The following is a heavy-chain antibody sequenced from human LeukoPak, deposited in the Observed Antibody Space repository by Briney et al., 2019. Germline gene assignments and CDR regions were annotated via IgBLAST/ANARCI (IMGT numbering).Heavy chain of an antibody. V-gene: IGHV5-51*01. CDR3: ARHPSVVVTAPDY. Sequence: GESLKISCKGSGYSFTSYWIGWVRQMPGKGLEWMGIICPGDSDTRYSPSFQGQVTISADKSISTAYLQWSSLKASDTAMYYCARHPSVVVTAPDYWGQGTPVTVSS. CDR2: ICPGDSDT. J-gene: IGHJ4*02. CDR1: GYSFTSYW. D-gene: IGHD2-21*02.